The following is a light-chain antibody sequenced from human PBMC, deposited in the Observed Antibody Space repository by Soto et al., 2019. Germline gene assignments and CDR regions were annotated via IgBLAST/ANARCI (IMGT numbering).Light chain of an antibody. J-gene: IGKJ1*01. CDR3: QDYGTSAPWT. Sequence: VLTQSPGTLSLSPGERTTLSCRASQSIRSNELACYQQKPGQPPRLLIYRGSSRAPGIPDRFSGRGSGTEFTLTISRLEPEYFAVYYCQDYGTSAPWTFGQGTRVEIK. CDR1: QSIRSNE. CDR2: RGS. V-gene: IGKV3-20*01.